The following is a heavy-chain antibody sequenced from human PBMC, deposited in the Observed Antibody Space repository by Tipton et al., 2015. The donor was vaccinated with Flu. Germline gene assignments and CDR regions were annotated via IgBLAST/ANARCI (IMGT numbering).Heavy chain of an antibody. V-gene: IGHV4-31*03. D-gene: IGHD4-17*01. CDR1: GGSISSGGAY. CDR2: IYYSGST. Sequence: LRLSCTVSGGSISSGGAYWSWIRQHPGKGLEWIGGIYYSGSTYYNLSLKSRVSISVDTSKDQFSLNLTSVTAADTALYYCVRGRLADYVRFFDVWGQGTLVTVSS. J-gene: IGHJ4*02. CDR3: VRGRLADYVRFFDV.